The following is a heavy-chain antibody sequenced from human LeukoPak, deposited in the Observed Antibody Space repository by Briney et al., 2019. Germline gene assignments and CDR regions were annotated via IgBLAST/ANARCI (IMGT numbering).Heavy chain of an antibody. Sequence: TSETLSLTCIVSGDSISNYCWSWIRQPAGKGLEWIGRIYTSESTNYNPSLKSRVTMSVDTSKNQFSLKLSSVTAADTAVYYCARGRKSYYYYGMDVWGQGTTVTVSS. CDR3: ARGRKSYYYYGMDV. CDR1: GDSISNYC. J-gene: IGHJ6*02. CDR2: IYTSEST. V-gene: IGHV4-4*07.